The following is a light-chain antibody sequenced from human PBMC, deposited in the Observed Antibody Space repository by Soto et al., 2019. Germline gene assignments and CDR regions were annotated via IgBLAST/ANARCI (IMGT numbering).Light chain of an antibody. Sequence: EIVLTQSPGTLSLSPGERATLSCRASQSVSSSYLAWYQQKPGQAPRLLIYGASNRATGIPDRFSGSGSGTDFTLTISRLEPEDFEVYYCQQYGNSPFTFGGGTKVDIK. CDR3: QQYGNSPFT. CDR2: GAS. J-gene: IGKJ4*01. V-gene: IGKV3-20*01. CDR1: QSVSSSY.